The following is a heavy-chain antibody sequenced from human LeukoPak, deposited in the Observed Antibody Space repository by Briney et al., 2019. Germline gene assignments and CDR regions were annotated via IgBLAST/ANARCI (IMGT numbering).Heavy chain of an antibody. CDR2: IIPIFGTA. Sequence: SVKVSCKASGGTFSSYAISWVRQAPGQGLEWMGRIIPIFGTANYAQKFQGRVTITTDESTSTAYVELSSLRSEDTAVYYCARTVIRFNHYYDSSGYYSDSGLSYWGQGTLVTVSS. CDR3: ARTVIRFNHYYDSSGYYSDSGLSY. CDR1: GGTFSSYA. V-gene: IGHV1-69*05. J-gene: IGHJ4*02. D-gene: IGHD3-22*01.